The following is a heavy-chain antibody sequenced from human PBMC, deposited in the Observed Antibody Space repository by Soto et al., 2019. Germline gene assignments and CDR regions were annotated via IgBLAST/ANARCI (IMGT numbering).Heavy chain of an antibody. V-gene: IGHV1-8*01. CDR1: GYTFTRYD. CDR2: MNPNSGNT. Sequence: ASVKVSFKASGYTFTRYDINWVRQATGQGLGWMGWMNPNSGNTGYAQKFQGRVTMTRNTSISTAYMELSSLRSEDTAVYYCARERAIRGFDYWGQGTLVTVSS. J-gene: IGHJ4*02. CDR3: ARERAIRGFDY. D-gene: IGHD2-21*01.